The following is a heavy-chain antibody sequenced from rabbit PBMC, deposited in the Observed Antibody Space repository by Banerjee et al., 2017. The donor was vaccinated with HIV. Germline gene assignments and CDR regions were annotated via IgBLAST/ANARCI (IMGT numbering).Heavy chain of an antibody. CDR1: GFTISSNYY. V-gene: IGHV1S45*01. Sequence: QEQLEESGGGLVQPEGSLALTCKASGFTISSNYYMCWVRQAPGKGLEWIGCIYAGSGGSYYASWAKGRFTISKSSSTTVTLQMTSLTAADTATYFCARDLAGVTGWNFGLWGPGTLVTVS. CDR3: ARDLAGVTGWNFGL. J-gene: IGHJ4*01. D-gene: IGHD4-1*01. CDR2: IYAGSGGS.